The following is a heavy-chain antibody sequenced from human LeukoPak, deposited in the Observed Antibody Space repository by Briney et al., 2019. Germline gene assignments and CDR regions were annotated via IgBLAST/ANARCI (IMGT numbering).Heavy chain of an antibody. CDR2: IYHSGST. Sequence: PSETLSLTCAVSGGSISSSNWWIWVRQPPGKGLEWIGQIYHSGSTNYNPSLKSRVTISVDKSKNQFSLKLSSVTAADTAVYYCARDAYDSSGYSFDYWGQGTLVTVSS. V-gene: IGHV4-4*02. D-gene: IGHD3-22*01. J-gene: IGHJ4*02. CDR1: GGSISSSNW. CDR3: ARDAYDSSGYSFDY.